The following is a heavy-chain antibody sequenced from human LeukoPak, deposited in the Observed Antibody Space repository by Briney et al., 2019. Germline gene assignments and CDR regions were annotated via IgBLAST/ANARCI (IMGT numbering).Heavy chain of an antibody. Sequence: GGSLRLSCAASGFSFSDAWMSWVRQIPGKGLEWVGRIESKTDGGTTDYAAPVKGRFTISRDDSTNTLYLQMNSLRAEDTAVYYCAKDRGPRVMFDAFDVWGQGTMVTVSS. CDR1: GFSFSDAW. V-gene: IGHV3-15*04. CDR3: AKDRGPRVMFDAFDV. D-gene: IGHD3-10*01. J-gene: IGHJ3*01. CDR2: IESKTDGGTT.